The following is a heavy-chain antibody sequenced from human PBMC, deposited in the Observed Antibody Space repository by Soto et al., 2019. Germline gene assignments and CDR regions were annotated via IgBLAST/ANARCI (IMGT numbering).Heavy chain of an antibody. D-gene: IGHD2-15*01. Sequence: EVQLVQSGAEVKKPGESLKISCKGSGYSFTTYWIGWVRQMPGKGLECMGIIYPGDSDTRYSPSFQGQVTISVDKSISTAYLHWSSLKASDTAMYYCARRVHSSLDAFDIWGQGTMVTVSS. CDR2: IYPGDSDT. CDR1: GYSFTTYW. CDR3: ARRVHSSLDAFDI. V-gene: IGHV5-51*03. J-gene: IGHJ3*02.